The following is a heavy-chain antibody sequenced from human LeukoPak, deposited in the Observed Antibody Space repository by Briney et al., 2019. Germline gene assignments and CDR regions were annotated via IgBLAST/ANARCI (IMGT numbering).Heavy chain of an antibody. Sequence: GASVKVSCKASGYTFTSYVISWVRQAPGQGLEWMGWISAYNGNTNYAQKLQGRVTMTTDTSTSTACMELRSLRSDDTAVYYCARDPPTELRFLEWLLAFDYWGQGTLVTVSS. CDR2: ISAYNGNT. D-gene: IGHD3-3*01. CDR3: ARDPPTELRFLEWLLAFDY. J-gene: IGHJ4*02. CDR1: GYTFTSYV. V-gene: IGHV1-18*01.